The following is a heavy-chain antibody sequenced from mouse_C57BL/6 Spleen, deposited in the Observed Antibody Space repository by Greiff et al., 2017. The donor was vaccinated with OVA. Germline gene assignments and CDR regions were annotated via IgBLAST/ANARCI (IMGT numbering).Heavy chain of an antibody. CDR1: GYTFPSHR. J-gene: IGHJ2*01. V-gene: IGHV1-52*01. D-gene: IGHD1-1*01. CDR3: ARWAVNYSAFDY. CDR2: IYSSDSET. Sequence: VQPQQPGAELVRPGSSVKLFLQASGYTFPSHRMHWVKQRPIQGPEWDGNIYSSDSETHHNPKFKDKATLTVDKSSSTAYMQLSSLASEDSAVYYRARWAVNYSAFDYWGQGTTLTVSS.